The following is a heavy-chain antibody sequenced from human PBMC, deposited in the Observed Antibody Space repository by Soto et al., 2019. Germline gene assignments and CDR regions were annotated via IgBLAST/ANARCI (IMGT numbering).Heavy chain of an antibody. J-gene: IGHJ6*02. CDR2: IWYDGSNK. V-gene: IGHV3-33*01. CDR3: ARGRYSSSFIYYYYGMDV. Sequence: GGSLRLSCAASGFTFSSYGMHWVRQAPGKGLEWVAVIWYDGSNKYYADSVKGRFTISRDNAKNTLYLQMNSLRAEDTAVYYCARGRYSSSFIYYYYGMDVWGQGTTVTVSS. D-gene: IGHD6-6*01. CDR1: GFTFSSYG.